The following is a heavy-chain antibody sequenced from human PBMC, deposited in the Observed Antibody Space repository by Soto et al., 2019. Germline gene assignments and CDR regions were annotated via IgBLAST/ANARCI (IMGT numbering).Heavy chain of an antibody. D-gene: IGHD2-8*02. CDR2: ISTSGSRT. J-gene: IGHJ4*02. Sequence: GGSLRLSCAASGFTFSHHDMSWVLQAPGKGLEWVSAISTSGSRTHYADSVKGRFTISRDNSKNMLSLQMNSLRAEDTAVYHCAKGISTASSFDYWGQGNLVTVSS. V-gene: IGHV3-23*01. CDR1: GFTFSHHD. CDR3: AKGISTASSFDY.